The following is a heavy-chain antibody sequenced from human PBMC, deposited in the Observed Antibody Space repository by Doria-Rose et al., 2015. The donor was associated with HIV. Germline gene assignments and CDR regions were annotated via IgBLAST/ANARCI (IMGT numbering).Heavy chain of an antibody. CDR2: IFSDDER. D-gene: IGHD6-13*01. CDR1: GVSLSSPGMG. J-gene: IGHJ4*02. CDR3: ARIKSSRWYHKYYFDF. Sequence: QVQLVQSGPVLVKPTETLTLTCTVSGVSLSSPGMGVGWIRQPPGKALEWLANIFSDDERSYKTYLKSRLTISRGTSKSQVVLTMTDTDPVDTATYYCARIKSSRWYHKYYFDFWGQGTLVIVSA. V-gene: IGHV2-26*01.